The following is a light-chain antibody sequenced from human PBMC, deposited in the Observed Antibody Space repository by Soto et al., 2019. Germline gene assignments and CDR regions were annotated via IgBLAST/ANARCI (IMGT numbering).Light chain of an antibody. V-gene: IGLV2-14*01. Sequence: QSALTQPASVSGSPGQSITISCTGTSSDVGGYNYVSWYQQHPGKAPKLMIYDVDNRPSGVSNRFSGSKSGNTASLTISGLQAEDEAYYYCSSYTSSSTGVFGTGTKVTVL. CDR1: SSDVGGYNY. CDR2: DVD. J-gene: IGLJ1*01. CDR3: SSYTSSSTGV.